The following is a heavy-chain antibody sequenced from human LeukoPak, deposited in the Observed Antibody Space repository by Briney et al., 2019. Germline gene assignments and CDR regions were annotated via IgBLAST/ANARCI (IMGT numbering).Heavy chain of an antibody. V-gene: IGHV4-34*01. Sequence: SETLSLTCAVYGGSFSGYYWSWIRQPLGKGLEWIGGINHSGSTNYNPSLKSRVTISVDTSKNQFSLKLSSVTAADTAVYYCARGRSIGIAVAGPFDYWGQGTLVTVSS. CDR3: ARGRSIGIAVAGPFDY. J-gene: IGHJ4*02. D-gene: IGHD6-19*01. CDR2: INHSGST. CDR1: GGSFSGYY.